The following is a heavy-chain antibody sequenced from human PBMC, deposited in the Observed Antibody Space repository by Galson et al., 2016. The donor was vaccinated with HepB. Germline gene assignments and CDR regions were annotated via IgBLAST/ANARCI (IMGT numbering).Heavy chain of an antibody. CDR3: ARDRDAVAARSVTLDF. Sequence: SLRLSCAASGFSFRTYAMHWVRQAPGKGLEWVALTSYDGGNENYADSVKGRFTISRDNSKTTLYLQMNSLTVEDTAVYYCARDRDAVAARSVTLDFWGQGTLVIVSS. J-gene: IGHJ4*02. CDR2: TSYDGGNE. D-gene: IGHD6-6*01. CDR1: GFSFRTYA. V-gene: IGHV3-30*04.